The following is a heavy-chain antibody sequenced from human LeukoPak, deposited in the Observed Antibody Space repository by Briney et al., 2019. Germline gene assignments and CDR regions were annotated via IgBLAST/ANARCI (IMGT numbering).Heavy chain of an antibody. Sequence: PSETLSLTCTVSGGSISSYYWSWIRQPPGKGLEWIGYIYYSGSTNYNPSLKSRVTISVDTSKNQFSLKLSSVTAADTAVYYCARGSRYRYYFDYWGQGTLVTVSS. CDR2: IYYSGST. J-gene: IGHJ4*02. CDR1: GGSISSYY. CDR3: ARGSRYRYYFDY. D-gene: IGHD1-1*01. V-gene: IGHV4-59*01.